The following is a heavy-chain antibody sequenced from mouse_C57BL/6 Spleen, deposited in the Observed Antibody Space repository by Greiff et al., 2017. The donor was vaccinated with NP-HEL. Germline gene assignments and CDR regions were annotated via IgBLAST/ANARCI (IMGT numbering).Heavy chain of an antibody. CDR1: GYSFTGYY. CDR3: ARGDPKLGFDY. D-gene: IGHD4-1*01. Sequence: EVKLMESGPELVKPGASVKISCKASGYSFTGYYMNWVKQSPEKSLEWIGEINPSTGGTTYNQKFKAKATLTVDKSSSTAYMRLKSLTSEDSAVYYCARGDPKLGFDYWGQGTTLTVSS. J-gene: IGHJ2*01. V-gene: IGHV1-42*01. CDR2: INPSTGGT.